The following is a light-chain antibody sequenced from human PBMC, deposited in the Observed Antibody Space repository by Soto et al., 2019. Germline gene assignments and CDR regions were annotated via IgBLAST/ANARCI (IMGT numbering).Light chain of an antibody. V-gene: IGLV1-44*01. CDR2: LNS. CDR3: ATWDDSLNLLYV. J-gene: IGLJ1*01. Sequence: QSGLTQPPSSSGTPGQRVTISCSGDSSSIERNTVSWYQQLPGMAPKLLIYLNSRRPSGVPDRFPGSKSGTSASLAISGLQSEDEAEYYCATWDDSLNLLYVFGTGTKVTVL. CDR1: SSSIERNT.